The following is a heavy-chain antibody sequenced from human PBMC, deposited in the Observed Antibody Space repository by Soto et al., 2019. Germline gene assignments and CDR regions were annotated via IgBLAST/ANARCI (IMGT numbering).Heavy chain of an antibody. J-gene: IGHJ5*02. CDR2: ITSTGDT. CDR1: GFTLNYYA. D-gene: IGHD6-13*01. Sequence: GGSLRLSCAASGFTLNYYAINWVRQAPGKGLEWVSAITSTGDTYYVDSVKGRFTISRDNSKNTLYLQMNSLRAEDTAVYYCAKEIAASATLWLDPWGQGTPVTVSS. V-gene: IGHV3-23*01. CDR3: AKEIAASATLWLDP.